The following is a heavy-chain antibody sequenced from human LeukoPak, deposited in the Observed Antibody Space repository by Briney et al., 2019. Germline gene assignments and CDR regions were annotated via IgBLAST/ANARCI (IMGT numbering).Heavy chain of an antibody. CDR1: GFIFNNYA. D-gene: IGHD6-19*01. CDR2: ISWNSGSI. Sequence: GGSLRLSCAGSGFIFNNYAMHWVRQPPGKGLEWVSGISWNSGSIDYADSVEGRFTISRDNAKNSLYLQMNSLRVEDTAFYYCAKDNRRHYTSGPNPDSLHWGQGALVTVSS. V-gene: IGHV3-9*01. CDR3: AKDNRRHYTSGPNPDSLH. J-gene: IGHJ4*02.